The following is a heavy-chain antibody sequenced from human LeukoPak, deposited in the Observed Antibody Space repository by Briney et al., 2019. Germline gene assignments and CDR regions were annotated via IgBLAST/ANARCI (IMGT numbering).Heavy chain of an antibody. CDR1: GGSISSGSYY. CDR2: IYTSGST. V-gene: IGHV4-61*02. Sequence: PSETLSLTCTVSGGSISSGSYYWSWIRQPAGKGLEWIGRIYTSGSTNYNPSLKSRVTILVDTSKNQFSLKLSSVTAADTAVYYCARDSGIAVAGFNWFDPWGQGTLVTVSS. J-gene: IGHJ5*02. D-gene: IGHD6-19*01. CDR3: ARDSGIAVAGFNWFDP.